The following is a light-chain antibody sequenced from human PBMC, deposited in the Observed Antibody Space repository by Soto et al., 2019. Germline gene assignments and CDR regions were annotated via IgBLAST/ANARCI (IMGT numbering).Light chain of an antibody. J-gene: IGKJ1*01. Sequence: EIVLTQSPGTLSLSPGERGTLSCRASQRFGSSNLAWYQQKPGQAPRLLIYSTSSRATGIPDRFSGSGSGTDFTLTISRLEHEDFEVYYCQQYGNSPWTFGQGTKVEIK. V-gene: IGKV3-20*01. CDR3: QQYGNSPWT. CDR2: STS. CDR1: QRFGSSN.